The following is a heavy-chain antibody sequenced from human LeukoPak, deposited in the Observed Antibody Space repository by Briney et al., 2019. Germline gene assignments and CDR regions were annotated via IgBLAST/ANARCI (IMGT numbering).Heavy chain of an antibody. D-gene: IGHD3-10*01. CDR2: IYYSGST. CDR3: ARDAVRGSQSAFDI. J-gene: IGHJ3*02. Sequence: SATLSLTCAVYGGSFSGYYWSWIRQPPGKGLEWIGYIYYSGSTNYNPSLKSRVTISVDTSKNQFSLKLSSVTAADTAVYYCARDAVRGSQSAFDIWGQGTMVTVSS. V-gene: IGHV4-59*01. CDR1: GGSFSGYY.